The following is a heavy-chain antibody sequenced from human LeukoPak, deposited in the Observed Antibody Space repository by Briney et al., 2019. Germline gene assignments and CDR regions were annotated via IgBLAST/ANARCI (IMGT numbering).Heavy chain of an antibody. CDR3: ASTARGAVATVGY. V-gene: IGHV4-34*01. J-gene: IGHJ4*02. Sequence: PSETLSLTCAVYGGSFSGYYWSWIRQPPGKGLEWIGEINHSGSTNYNPSLKSRVTISVDTSKNQFSLKLSSVTAADTAVYYCASTARGAVATVGYWGQGTLVTVSS. CDR1: GGSFSGYY. D-gene: IGHD5-12*01. CDR2: INHSGST.